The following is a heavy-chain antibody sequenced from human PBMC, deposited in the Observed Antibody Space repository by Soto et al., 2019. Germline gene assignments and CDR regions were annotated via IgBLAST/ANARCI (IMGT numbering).Heavy chain of an antibody. CDR2: ISGSGGST. CDR3: AKGKHYYDSSGYLNRFDP. D-gene: IGHD3-22*01. V-gene: IGHV3-23*01. J-gene: IGHJ5*02. CDR1: GFTFSSYA. Sequence: GGSLRLSCAASGFTFSSYAMSWVRQAPGKGLEWVSAISGSGGSTYYADSVKGRFTISRDNSKNTLYLQMNSLRAEDTAVYYCAKGKHYYDSSGYLNRFDPWGQGTLVTVSS.